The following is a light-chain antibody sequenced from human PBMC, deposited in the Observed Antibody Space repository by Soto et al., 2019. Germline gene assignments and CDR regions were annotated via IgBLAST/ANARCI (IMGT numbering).Light chain of an antibody. CDR3: MQGSHWPPWT. Sequence: DVVMTQSPLSLPVTLGQPASISCRSSQSLLHSDGNTYLNWFQQRPGQSPRRLIHQVSNRDSGVPDRFSGSGSGTDFTLKISRVEAEDVGVYYCMQGSHWPPWTFGQGTKVEIK. CDR1: QSLLHSDGNTY. J-gene: IGKJ1*01. CDR2: QVS. V-gene: IGKV2-30*02.